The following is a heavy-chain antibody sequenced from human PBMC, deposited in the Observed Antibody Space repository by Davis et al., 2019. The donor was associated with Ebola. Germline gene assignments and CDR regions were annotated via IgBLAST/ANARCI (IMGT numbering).Heavy chain of an antibody. CDR1: GGSTSNYY. Sequence: GSLRLSCTVSGGSTSNYYWSWIRQPPGKGLEWIGSIYYNGFTNYNPSLKSRVTISVDTSKNQFSVNLRSVTATDTATYYCARLGGPATNCDHWGQGTLVTVSS. V-gene: IGHV4-39*01. J-gene: IGHJ4*02. CDR2: IYYNGFT. CDR3: ARLGGPATNCDH. D-gene: IGHD3-16*01.